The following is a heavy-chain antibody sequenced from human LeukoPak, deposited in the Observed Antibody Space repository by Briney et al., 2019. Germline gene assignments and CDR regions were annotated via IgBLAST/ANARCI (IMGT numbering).Heavy chain of an antibody. Sequence: ASVKVSCKASGYTFTSYGISWVRQAPGQGLEWMGWISAYNGNTNYAQTLQGRVTMTTDTSTSTAYMELRSLRSDDTAVYYCARDSIVLMVYAMPNWFDPWGQGTLVTVSS. J-gene: IGHJ5*02. CDR1: GYTFTSYG. D-gene: IGHD2-8*01. CDR2: ISAYNGNT. V-gene: IGHV1-18*01. CDR3: ARDSIVLMVYAMPNWFDP.